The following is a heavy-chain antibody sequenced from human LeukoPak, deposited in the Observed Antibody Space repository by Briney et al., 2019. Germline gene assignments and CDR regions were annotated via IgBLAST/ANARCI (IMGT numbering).Heavy chain of an antibody. J-gene: IGHJ6*02. Sequence: GGSLRLSCAASGFIFSRYWMSWVRQAPGKGLEWVANIKQDGSEKHYVDSVKDRFTISRDNAKNSLYLQTNSLRAEDTAVYFCARGAQDYYYGMDVWGQGTTVTVSS. CDR1: GFIFSRYW. V-gene: IGHV3-7*04. CDR2: IKQDGSEK. CDR3: ARGAQDYYYGMDV.